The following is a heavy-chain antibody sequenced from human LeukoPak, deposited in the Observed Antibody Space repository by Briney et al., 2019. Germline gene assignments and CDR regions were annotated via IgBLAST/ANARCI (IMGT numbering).Heavy chain of an antibody. CDR3: ATPFDY. V-gene: IGHV3-48*01. J-gene: IGHJ4*02. CDR2: IYSSRSKI. CDR1: GFTFRSYS. Sequence: PGGSLRLSCAASGFTFRSYSMNWVRQAPGKGGGWVSYIYSSRSKIYYADSVKGGFTISRDTAKNSLYLQMPSLRAEDTAVYYCATPFDYWGQGTLVTVSS.